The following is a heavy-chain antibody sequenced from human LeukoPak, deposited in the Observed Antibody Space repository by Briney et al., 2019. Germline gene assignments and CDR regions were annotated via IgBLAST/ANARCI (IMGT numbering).Heavy chain of an antibody. Sequence: GGSLRLSCAASGFTFSYYWMNWVRQAPGKGPECVANIKQDGSEKYYVDSVKGRFTISRDNAKNSLYLQMNRLRVEDTAVYYCARDVDGDSFFDYWGQGTLVTVSS. J-gene: IGHJ4*02. CDR2: IKQDGSEK. D-gene: IGHD4-17*01. CDR3: ARDVDGDSFFDY. V-gene: IGHV3-7*01. CDR1: GFTFSYYW.